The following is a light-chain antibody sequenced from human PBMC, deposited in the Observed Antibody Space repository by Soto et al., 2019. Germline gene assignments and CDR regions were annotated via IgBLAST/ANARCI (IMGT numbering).Light chain of an antibody. CDR1: QSVSNH. Sequence: EIVMTQSPVTLSVSPGEGATLSCRASQSVSNHLAWYQQKPGQAPRLLIYGASTRATGIPARFSGSGSGTEFTLTISSLQSEDFAVYYCQQYNNWPPRTFGQGTKLEIK. CDR3: QQYNNWPPRT. J-gene: IGKJ2*01. V-gene: IGKV3-15*01. CDR2: GAS.